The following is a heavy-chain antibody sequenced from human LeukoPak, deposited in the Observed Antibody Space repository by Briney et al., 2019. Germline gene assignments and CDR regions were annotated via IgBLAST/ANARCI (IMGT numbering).Heavy chain of an antibody. CDR3: ARFPLTRATFYFYYYMDV. D-gene: IGHD3-9*01. J-gene: IGHJ6*03. V-gene: IGHV3-30*13. Sequence: GGSLRLSCAASGFTFSSYWMSWVRQAPGKGLEWVSVISYDGGDKSYADSVKGRFTVSRDNSDNMLYLQMDSLRPEDTAVYYCARFPLTRATFYFYYYMDVWGRGATVTVSS. CDR1: GFTFSSYW. CDR2: ISYDGGDK.